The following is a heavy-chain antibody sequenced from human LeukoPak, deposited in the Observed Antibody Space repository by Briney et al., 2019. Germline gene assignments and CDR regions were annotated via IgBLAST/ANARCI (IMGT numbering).Heavy chain of an antibody. CDR3: ARWDSKARIIFPLFDNWAQETRVPVPSAST. CDR2: ISSYRFSK. CDR1: GFTFRSYA. J-gene: IGHJ3*01. D-gene: IGHD1-1*01. Sequence: GGSLRLSCVTSGFTFRSYALHWVRQAPGKGLEGVAAISSYRFSKYYADPEKRRYPISRDNTKNTMYLEKNTLTPEDTAVYHCARWDSKARIIFPLFDNWAQETRVPVPSASTRGQ. V-gene: IGHV3-30-3*01.